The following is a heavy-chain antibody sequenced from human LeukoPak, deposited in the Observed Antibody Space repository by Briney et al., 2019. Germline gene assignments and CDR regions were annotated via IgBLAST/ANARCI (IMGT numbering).Heavy chain of an antibody. CDR1: GFTFSSYS. CDR2: ISSSSSYI. D-gene: IGHD6-13*01. V-gene: IGHV3-21*01. CDR3: ARDPPGIAAEDPDY. J-gene: IGHJ4*02. Sequence: PGGSLRLSCAASGFTFSSYSMNWVRQAPGKGLEWVSSISSSSSYIYYADSVKGRFTISRDNAKNSLYLQMNSLRAEDTAVYYCARDPPGIAAEDPDYWGQGTLVTVSS.